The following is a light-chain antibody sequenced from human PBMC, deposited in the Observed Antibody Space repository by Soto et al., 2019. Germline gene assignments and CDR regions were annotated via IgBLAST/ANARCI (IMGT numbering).Light chain of an antibody. V-gene: IGLV2-8*01. Sequence: QSALTQPPSASGSPGQSVTISCTGTSSDVGAYNYVSWYQQHAGKAPKLVIYAVTKRPSGVHDRFSGSKSANTASLTVSGLQAEDEADYYCSSFAASNTWVFGGGTKLTVL. CDR2: AVT. CDR3: SSFAASNTWV. J-gene: IGLJ3*02. CDR1: SSDVGAYNY.